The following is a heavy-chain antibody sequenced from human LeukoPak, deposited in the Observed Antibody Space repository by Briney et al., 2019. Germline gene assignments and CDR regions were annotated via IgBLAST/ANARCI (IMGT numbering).Heavy chain of an antibody. CDR3: AKDVVPDSGWDLDY. D-gene: IGHD6-19*01. J-gene: IGHJ4*02. CDR1: GFTFSTYS. Sequence: GGSLRLSCAAYGFTFSTYSMTWVRQGPGQGLEWVSSIYPSGDRTFYADSVKGRFTISRDNSKNTLYLKISSLRTEDTAIYYCAKDVVPDSGWDLDYWGQGTLVTVSS. CDR2: IYPSGDRT. V-gene: IGHV3-23*01.